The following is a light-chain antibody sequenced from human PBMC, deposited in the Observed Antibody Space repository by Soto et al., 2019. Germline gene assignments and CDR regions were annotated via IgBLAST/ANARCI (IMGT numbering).Light chain of an antibody. J-gene: IGLJ2*01. CDR3: ISYAGSNIVV. CDR2: EVS. V-gene: IGLV2-8*01. Sequence: QSALTQPPSASGSPGQSVTISCTGTSSDVGGYNFVSWYQQHPGKAPKLMIYEVSERPSGVPDRFSGSKSGNTASLTVSGLQAEDEGDYYCISYAGSNIVVFGGGTTLTVL. CDR1: SSDVGGYNF.